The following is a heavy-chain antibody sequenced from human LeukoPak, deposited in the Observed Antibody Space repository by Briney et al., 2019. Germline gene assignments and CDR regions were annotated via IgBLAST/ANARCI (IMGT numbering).Heavy chain of an antibody. J-gene: IGHJ6*02. Sequence: SETLSLTCTVSGCSISSYYWSWIRQPAGKGLEWIGRIYTSGSTNYNPSLKSRVTMSVDTSKNQFSLKLSSVTAADTAVYYCARDRAVCSSTSCYIYYYYYGMDVWGQGTTVTVSS. CDR2: IYTSGST. CDR3: ARDRAVCSSTSCYIYYYYYGMDV. D-gene: IGHD2-2*02. CDR1: GCSISSYY. V-gene: IGHV4-4*07.